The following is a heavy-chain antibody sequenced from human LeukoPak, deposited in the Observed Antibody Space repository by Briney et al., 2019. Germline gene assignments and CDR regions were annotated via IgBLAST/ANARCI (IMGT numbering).Heavy chain of an antibody. CDR2: INPSGGST. CDR1: GYTFTSYY. V-gene: IGHV1-46*01. J-gene: IGHJ4*02. Sequence: ASVTVSCKASGYTFTSYYMHWVRQAPGQGLEWMGIINPSGGSTSYAQKFQGRVTMTRDTSTSTVYMELSSLRSEDTAVYYCARDSSGYGYDYWGQGTLVTVSS. CDR3: ARDSSGYGYDY. D-gene: IGHD3-22*01.